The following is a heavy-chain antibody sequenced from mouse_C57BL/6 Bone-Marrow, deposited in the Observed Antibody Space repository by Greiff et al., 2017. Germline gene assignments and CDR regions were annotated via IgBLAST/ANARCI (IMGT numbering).Heavy chain of an antibody. V-gene: IGHV1-82*01. CDR3: ESPLRYRFDY. Sequence: QVQLQQSGPELVKPGASVKISCKASGYAFSSSWMNWVKQRPGQGLEWIGRIYPGDGDTNYNGKFKGKATLTADKSSSTAYMQLSSLTSEDSAVYFCESPLRYRFDYWGQGTTLTVSS. D-gene: IGHD1-1*01. J-gene: IGHJ2*01. CDR1: GYAFSSSW. CDR2: IYPGDGDT.